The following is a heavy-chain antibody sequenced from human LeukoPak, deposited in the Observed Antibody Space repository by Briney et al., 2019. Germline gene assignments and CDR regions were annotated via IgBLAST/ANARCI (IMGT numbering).Heavy chain of an antibody. D-gene: IGHD3-22*01. Sequence: PGGSLRLSCAASGFTFSNYAMHWVRQAPGKGLEYVSAINSIGVDTYYANSVKGRFTISRDNSKNTLYLQMGSLRAEDMAVYCCARSGYYDSTGYLDYWGQGTLVTVSS. J-gene: IGHJ4*02. CDR1: GFTFSNYA. V-gene: IGHV3-64*01. CDR2: INSIGVDT. CDR3: ARSGYYDSTGYLDY.